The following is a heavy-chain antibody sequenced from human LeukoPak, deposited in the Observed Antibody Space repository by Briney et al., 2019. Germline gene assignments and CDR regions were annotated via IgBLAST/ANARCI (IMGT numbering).Heavy chain of an antibody. J-gene: IGHJ4*02. Sequence: GGSLRLSCAASGFTFSSYAMSWVRQAPGKGLEWVSAISGSGGSTYYADSVKGRFTISRDNSKNTLYLQMNSLRAEDTAVYYCAKDLVGSIVVVPAAMFGYWGQGTLVTVSS. CDR1: GFTFSSYA. D-gene: IGHD2-2*01. CDR2: ISGSGGST. V-gene: IGHV3-23*01. CDR3: AKDLVGSIVVVPAAMFGY.